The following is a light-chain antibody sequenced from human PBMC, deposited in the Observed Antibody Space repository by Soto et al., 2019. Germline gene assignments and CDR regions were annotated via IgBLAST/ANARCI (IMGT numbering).Light chain of an antibody. J-gene: IGKJ2*01. CDR3: QARTNWPPYT. CDR1: QSVSTS. CDR2: DAS. Sequence: IALTQSPTTLSLSPGERATLSCRASQSVSTSLAWYQQKPGQAPRLVIYDASDRATGIPARFSGSGSGTDFTLTISSLEPEDFAVYHCQARTNWPPYTFGQGTKLEIK. V-gene: IGKV3-11*01.